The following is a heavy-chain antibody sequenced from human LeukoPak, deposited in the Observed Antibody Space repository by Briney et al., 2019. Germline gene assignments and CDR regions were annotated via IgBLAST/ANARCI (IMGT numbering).Heavy chain of an antibody. CDR2: INSDSSII. V-gene: IGHV3-48*04. CDR1: GFTFSSYS. Sequence: GSLRLSCAASGFTFSSYSMNWVRQAPGKGLEWVSYINSDSSIIYYADSVKGRFTISRDNAKNSLYLQMNSLRAEDTAVYYCARPGYTAGYDLWGQGTLVTVSS. J-gene: IGHJ3*01. CDR3: ARPGYTAGYDL. D-gene: IGHD3-9*01.